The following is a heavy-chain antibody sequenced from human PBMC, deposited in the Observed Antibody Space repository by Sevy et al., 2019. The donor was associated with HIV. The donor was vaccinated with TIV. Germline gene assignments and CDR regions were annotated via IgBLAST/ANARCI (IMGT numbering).Heavy chain of an antibody. CDR2: IDQDGSDR. CDR3: ARDLFSGSYYENY. J-gene: IGHJ4*02. Sequence: GSLRLSCAVSGFTLSKYWMSWVRQAPGKGLEWVAKIDQDGSDRYYVDSVKGRFTISRDNGKNSLYLQMNSLRAEDTAVYYCARDLFSGSYYENYWGQGTLVTVSS. V-gene: IGHV3-7*01. CDR1: GFTLSKYW. D-gene: IGHD1-26*01.